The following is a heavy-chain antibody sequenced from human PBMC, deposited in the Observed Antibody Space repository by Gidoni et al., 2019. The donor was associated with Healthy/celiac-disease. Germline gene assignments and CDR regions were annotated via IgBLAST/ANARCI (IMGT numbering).Heavy chain of an antibody. D-gene: IGHD1-26*01. CDR1: GFIFSSYG. J-gene: IGHJ1*01. V-gene: IGHV3-23*01. CDR2: ISGSGGTT. Sequence: EVQLLESGGGLVQPGGSLRLSCAASGFIFSSYGMGWVRQAPGEGLEWVSTISGSGGTTYYADSVKGRFTISRDNSKNTLYLQMKSQRAEDTAVYYCAKDPQWGGYFQNWGQGTLVTVSS. CDR3: AKDPQWGGYFQN.